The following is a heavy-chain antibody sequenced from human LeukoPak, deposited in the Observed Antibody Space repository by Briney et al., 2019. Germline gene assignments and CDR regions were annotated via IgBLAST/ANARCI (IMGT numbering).Heavy chain of an antibody. D-gene: IGHD3-9*01. CDR2: IIPILGIA. J-gene: IGHJ6*02. CDR3: ARDWYGDILTGYYQNYYGMDV. V-gene: IGHV1-69*04. Sequence: SVKVSCKASGGTFSSYAISWVRQAPGQGLEWMGRIIPILGIANYAQKFQGRVTITADKSPRTAYMELSSLRSEDTAVYYCARDWYGDILTGYYQNYYGMDVWGQGTTVTVSS. CDR1: GGTFSSYA.